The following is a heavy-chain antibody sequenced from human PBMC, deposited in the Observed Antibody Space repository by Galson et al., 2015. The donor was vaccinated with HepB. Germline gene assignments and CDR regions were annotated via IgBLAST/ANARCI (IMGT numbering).Heavy chain of an antibody. V-gene: IGHV3-11*01. Sequence: SLRLSCAASGFTFSDYYMSWIRQAPGKGLEWVSYISSSGSTIYYADSVKGRFTISRDNAKNSLYLQMNSRRAEDTAVYYCARESVLGDDAFDIWGQGTMVTVSS. D-gene: IGHD2-8*02. CDR1: GFTFSDYY. CDR2: ISSSGSTI. CDR3: ARESVLGDDAFDI. J-gene: IGHJ3*02.